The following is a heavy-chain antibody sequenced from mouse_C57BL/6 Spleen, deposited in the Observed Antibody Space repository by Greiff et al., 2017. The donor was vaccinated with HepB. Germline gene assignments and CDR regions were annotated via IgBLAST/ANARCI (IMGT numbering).Heavy chain of an antibody. CDR2: ISNGGGST. V-gene: IGHV5-12*01. D-gene: IGHD2-2*01. CDR3: AMMVTTGAWFAY. Sequence: EVMLVESGGGLVQPGGSLKLSCAASGFTFSDYYMYWVRQTPEKRLEWVAYISNGGGSTYYPDTVKGRFTISRDNAKNTLYLQMSRLKSEDTAMYYCAMMVTTGAWFAYWGQGTLVTVSA. CDR1: GFTFSDYY. J-gene: IGHJ3*01.